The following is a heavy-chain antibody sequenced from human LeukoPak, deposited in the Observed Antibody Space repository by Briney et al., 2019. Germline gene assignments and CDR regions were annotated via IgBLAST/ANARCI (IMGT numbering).Heavy chain of an antibody. Sequence: PGGSLRLSCAASGFTFSSYSMNWVRQAPGKGLEWVSSISSSSSYIYYADSVKGRFTISRDNSKNTLYLQMNSLRAEDTAVYYCAKDTLENTYYYGSGSLWGQGTLVTVSS. J-gene: IGHJ4*02. V-gene: IGHV3-21*01. CDR2: ISSSSSYI. CDR3: AKDTLENTYYYGSGSL. D-gene: IGHD3-10*01. CDR1: GFTFSSYS.